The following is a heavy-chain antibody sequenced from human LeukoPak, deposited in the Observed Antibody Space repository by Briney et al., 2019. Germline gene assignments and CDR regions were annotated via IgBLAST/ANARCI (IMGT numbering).Heavy chain of an antibody. J-gene: IGHJ4*02. V-gene: IGHV3-30-3*01. CDR2: ISYDGSNK. D-gene: IGHD3/OR15-3a*01. CDR1: GFTFSSYA. Sequence: GGSLRLSCAASGFTFSSYAMSWVRQAPGKGLEWVAVISYDGSNKYYADSVKGRFTISRDNSKNTLYLQMNSLRAEDTAVYYCARDPIGSGDWLLQGFDYWGQGTLVTVSS. CDR3: ARDPIGSGDWLLQGFDY.